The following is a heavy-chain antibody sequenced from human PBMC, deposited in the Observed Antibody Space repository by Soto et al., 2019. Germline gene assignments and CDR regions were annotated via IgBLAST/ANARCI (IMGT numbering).Heavy chain of an antibody. CDR3: VRDFRSSDF. D-gene: IGHD3-3*01. CDR1: GFTFSNYW. Sequence: EVQLVESGGGSAQPGGSLRLSCAASGFTFSNYWIHWVRQAPGKGPRWVSRINGVGTYTNYAESVRGRFSISRDNSENTVYLQMNSLRAEDTAMYYCVRDFRSSDFWGQGTPVTVSS. CDR2: INGVGTYT. V-gene: IGHV3-74*01. J-gene: IGHJ4*02.